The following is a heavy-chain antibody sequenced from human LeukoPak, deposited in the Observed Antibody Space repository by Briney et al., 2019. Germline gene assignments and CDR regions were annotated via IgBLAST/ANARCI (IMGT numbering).Heavy chain of an antibody. CDR3: ARDPAVEWLMSPRDYYFDY. V-gene: IGHV3-64*01. CDR2: ISSNGGST. J-gene: IGHJ4*02. Sequence: GGSLRLSCAASGFTFSSYTMHWVRQAPGKGLEYVSAISSNGGSTYYANSVKGRFTISRDNSKNTLYLQMGSLRAEDMAVYYCARDPAVEWLMSPRDYYFDYWGQGTLVTVPS. D-gene: IGHD5-12*01. CDR1: GFTFSSYT.